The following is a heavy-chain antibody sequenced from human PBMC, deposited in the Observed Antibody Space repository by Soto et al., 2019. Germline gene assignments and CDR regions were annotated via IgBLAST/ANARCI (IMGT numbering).Heavy chain of an antibody. CDR2: IYPGDSDT. CDR1: GYSFTSYW. Sequence: PGESLKISCKGSGYSFTSYWIGWVRQMPGKGLEWMGIIYPGDSDTRYSPSFQGQVTISADKSISTAYLQWSSLKASDHAMYYCARRMEWFGELLNAFDIWGQGTMVTVSS. V-gene: IGHV5-51*01. D-gene: IGHD3-10*01. J-gene: IGHJ3*02. CDR3: ARRMEWFGELLNAFDI.